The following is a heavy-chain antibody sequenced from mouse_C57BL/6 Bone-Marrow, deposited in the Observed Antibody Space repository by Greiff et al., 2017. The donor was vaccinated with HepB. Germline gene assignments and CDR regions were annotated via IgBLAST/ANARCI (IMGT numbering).Heavy chain of an antibody. J-gene: IGHJ4*01. CDR2: IYTGNSDT. V-gene: IGHV1-5*01. CDR3: TRCLTTVDYYAMGY. Sequence: EVKLVESGPVLARPGASVKMSCKTSGYTFTSYWMHWVNQRPGQGLEWIGAIYTGNSDTSYNQEFKGKAKLTADTSARTAYMELSSLTNEDDAGYYCTRCLTTVDYYAMGYWGQGASVTVAT. D-gene: IGHD1-1*01. CDR1: GYTFTSYW.